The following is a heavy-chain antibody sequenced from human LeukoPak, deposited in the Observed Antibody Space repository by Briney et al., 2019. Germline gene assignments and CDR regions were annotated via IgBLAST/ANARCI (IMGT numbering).Heavy chain of an antibody. CDR3: ARSPQLDIVVVVAAIDY. D-gene: IGHD2-15*01. Sequence: GGSLRLSCAPSGFTFSSYSMSSVREAPGTGLECVSSISSSSSYIYYADSVNGRFTISRDNAKNSLYLQMNSLRAEDTAVYYCARSPQLDIVVVVAAIDYWGQGTLVTVSS. CDR1: GFTFSSYS. J-gene: IGHJ4*02. V-gene: IGHV3-21*01. CDR2: ISSSSSYI.